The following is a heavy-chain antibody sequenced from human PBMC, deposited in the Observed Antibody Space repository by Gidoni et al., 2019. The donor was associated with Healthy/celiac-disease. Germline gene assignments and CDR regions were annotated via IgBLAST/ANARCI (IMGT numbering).Heavy chain of an antibody. CDR2: ISYDGSNK. CDR3: ARAKGSGWYYFDY. D-gene: IGHD6-19*01. V-gene: IGHV3-30-3*01. Sequence: QVQLVESGGGVVKPGRSLRLSCSAPGFPCSSYAMHWVRQAPGKGLEWVAVISYDGSNKYYADAVKGRFTISRDNSKNTLYLQMNSLRAEDTAVYYCARAKGSGWYYFDYWGQGTLVTVSS. CDR1: GFPCSSYA. J-gene: IGHJ4*02.